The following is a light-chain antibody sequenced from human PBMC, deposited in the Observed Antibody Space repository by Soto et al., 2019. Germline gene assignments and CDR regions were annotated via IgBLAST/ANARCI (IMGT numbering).Light chain of an antibody. V-gene: IGKV1-13*02. J-gene: IGKJ5*01. CDR2: DVS. CDR3: QQFNSYPTT. Sequence: AIQLTQSPSSLSASVGDRVTITCRASQDIRGALAWYQQTPGKAPKILIYDVSTLQSGVPSRFSGSSSGTDSSLPTSSLQPENFATYFCQQFNSYPTTFGQGTRLNIK. CDR1: QDIRGA.